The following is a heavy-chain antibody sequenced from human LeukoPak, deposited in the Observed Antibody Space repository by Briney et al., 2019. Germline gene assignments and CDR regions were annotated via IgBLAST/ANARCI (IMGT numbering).Heavy chain of an antibody. J-gene: IGHJ3*01. V-gene: IGHV1-18*01. D-gene: IGHD3-16*01. Sequence: ASVKVSCKASGDTFTNYGINWARQAPGQRPEWMGWFSTYNGDTKYAQKLKGRLTLTADTLKTTAYMELRTLISDDTATYYCAIGQGVITWGGADVYDVWGQGTTVIVSS. CDR2: FSTYNGDT. CDR3: AIGQGVITWGGADVYDV. CDR1: GDTFTNYG.